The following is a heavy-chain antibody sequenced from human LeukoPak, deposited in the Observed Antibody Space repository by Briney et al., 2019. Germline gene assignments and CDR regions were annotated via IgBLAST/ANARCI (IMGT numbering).Heavy chain of an antibody. J-gene: IGHJ6*03. CDR3: ARPPFGWPSFFYYYYMDV. CDR1: GFTFSSYA. Sequence: PGGSLRLSCAASGFTFSSYAMSWVRQAPGKGLEWVANIKQDGSEKYYVDSVKGRFTISRDNAKNSLYLQMNSLRAEDTAVYYCARPPFGWPSFFYYYYMDVWGKGTTVTVSS. V-gene: IGHV3-7*01. CDR2: IKQDGSEK. D-gene: IGHD3-3*01.